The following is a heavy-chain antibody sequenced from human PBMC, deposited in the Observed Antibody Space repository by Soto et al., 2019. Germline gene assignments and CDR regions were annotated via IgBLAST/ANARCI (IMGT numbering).Heavy chain of an antibody. Sequence: QGYLVQAGGEVTKAGASVKVSCNYSGYTFSSYGISWVRQAPGQGGEWRGWIRPCSGHTKAAPKVQGRITLTTETSTGTAYMELRSLASDDTAVYYCARDRCTTAKCYTHHLDVWGQGTTVMVSS. J-gene: IGHJ6*02. CDR3: ARDRCTTAKCYTHHLDV. V-gene: IGHV1-18*04. CDR1: GYTFSSYG. D-gene: IGHD2-8*01. CDR2: IRPCSGHT.